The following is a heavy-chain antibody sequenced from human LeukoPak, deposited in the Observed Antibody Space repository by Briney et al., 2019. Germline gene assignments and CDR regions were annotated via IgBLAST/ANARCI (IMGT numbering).Heavy chain of an antibody. Sequence: SVKVSCKASGGTFSSYAISWVRQAPGQGLEWMGRIIPILGVANYEQKFQGRVTITADKSTSTAYMELSSLRSEDTAVYYCARNSPGSRYGMDVWGQGTTVTVSS. CDR3: ARNSPGSRYGMDV. CDR2: IIPILGVA. CDR1: GGTFSSYA. D-gene: IGHD4-23*01. V-gene: IGHV1-69*04. J-gene: IGHJ6*02.